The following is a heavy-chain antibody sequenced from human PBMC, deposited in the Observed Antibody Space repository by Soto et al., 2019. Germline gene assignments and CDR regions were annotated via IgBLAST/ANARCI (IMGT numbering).Heavy chain of an antibody. CDR3: ARGGWKLFDY. CDR1: GGSIRSYY. V-gene: IGHV4-59*01. J-gene: IGHJ4*02. CDR2: FYYSGST. Sequence: QVQLQESGPGLVKPSETLSLTCTVSGGSIRSYYWSWIRQPPGKGLEWIGYFYYSGSTNYNPSLKSRVTISVDTSKNQFSLKLSSVTAADTAVYYCARGGWKLFDYWGQGTLVTVSS. D-gene: IGHD6-19*01.